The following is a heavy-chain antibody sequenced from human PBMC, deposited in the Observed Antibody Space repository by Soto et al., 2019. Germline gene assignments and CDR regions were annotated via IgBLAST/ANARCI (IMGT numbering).Heavy chain of an antibody. V-gene: IGHV4-31*03. CDR1: GVSINNGNDY. Sequence: QVQLQESGPGLVKPSGTLSLTCTVSGVSINNGNDYWTWIRQHPGKGLEWIGHVHYSGSIHYNPSLQSRVTMSADTSKNQVSLELSSATVADTAVYYCVRGTDLYKCGFGGKGTLVTVSS. CDR3: VRGTDLYKCGF. J-gene: IGHJ4*02. D-gene: IGHD6-25*01. CDR2: VHYSGSI.